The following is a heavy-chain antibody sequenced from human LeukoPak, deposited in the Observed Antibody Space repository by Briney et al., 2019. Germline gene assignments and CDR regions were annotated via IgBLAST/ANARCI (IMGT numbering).Heavy chain of an antibody. CDR2: ISGSGGST. Sequence: GGSLRLSCAASGFTFSSYAMSWVRQAPGKGLEWVSAISGSGGSTYYADSVKGRFTISRDNSKNTLYLQMNSLRAEDTAVYYCAKRVSYGLRRPGYFDYWGQGTLVTVSS. CDR1: GFTFSSYA. V-gene: IGHV3-23*01. CDR3: AKRVSYGLRRPGYFDY. J-gene: IGHJ4*02. D-gene: IGHD5-18*01.